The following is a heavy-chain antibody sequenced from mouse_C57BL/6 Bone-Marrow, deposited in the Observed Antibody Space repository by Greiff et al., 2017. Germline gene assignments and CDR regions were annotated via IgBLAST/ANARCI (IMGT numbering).Heavy chain of an antibody. CDR3: ARSGYYGRGRWF. CDR1: GYTFTSYG. J-gene: IGHJ2*01. CDR2: IYPRSGNT. Sequence: VQLVESGAELARPGASVKLSCKASGYTFTSYGISWVKQRTGQGLEWIGEIYPRSGNTYYNEKFKGKATLTADKSAITAYMELRSLTSEDSAVYFCARSGYYGRGRWFWGQGTTLTVSS. D-gene: IGHD1-1*01. V-gene: IGHV1-81*01.